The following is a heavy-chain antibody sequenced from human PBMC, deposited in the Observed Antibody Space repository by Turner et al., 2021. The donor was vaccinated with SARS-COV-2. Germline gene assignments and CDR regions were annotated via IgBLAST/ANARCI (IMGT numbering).Heavy chain of an antibody. CDR3: ASESVLRFLEWLSSGPYYGMDV. D-gene: IGHD3-3*01. V-gene: IGHV4-39*01. CDR2: IYYSGST. CDR1: GGSISSSSYY. J-gene: IGHJ6*02. Sequence: QLQLQESGPGLVKPSETLSLTCTVSGGSISSSSYYWGWIRQPPGKGLEWIGTIYYSGSTYYNPSLKRRVTISVDTSKNQFSLKLSSVTAADTAVYYCASESVLRFLEWLSSGPYYGMDVWGQGTTVTVSS.